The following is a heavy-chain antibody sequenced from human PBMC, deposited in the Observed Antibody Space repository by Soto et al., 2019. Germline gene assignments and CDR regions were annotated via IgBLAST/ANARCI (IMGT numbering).Heavy chain of an antibody. CDR3: TRNYYGSGTSYSADNYYYMDV. Sequence: QVPLVQSGAEVKKPGASVKVSCKASGYTFTSYAMHWVRQAPGQRLEWMGWINAGNGNTKYSQNFQGRVTITRDTSATTAYMELSSLRSEDSAVYYCTRNYYGSGTSYSADNYYYMDVWGKGTTVTVSS. J-gene: IGHJ6*03. CDR2: INAGNGNT. D-gene: IGHD3-10*01. CDR1: GYTFTSYA. V-gene: IGHV1-3*01.